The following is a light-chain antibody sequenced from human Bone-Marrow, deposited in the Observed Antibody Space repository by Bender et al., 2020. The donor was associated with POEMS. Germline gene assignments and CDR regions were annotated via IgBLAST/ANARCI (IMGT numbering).Light chain of an antibody. J-gene: IGLJ1*01. CDR2: EVS. V-gene: IGLV2-23*02. CDR3: CAYSGTSTRYV. CDR1: SSDVGRHTL. Sequence: QSALTQPAPVPGSLGQSITISCTGTSSDVGRHTLVSWYQQFPGKAPKLMIYEVSKRPSGVSNRFSGSKSGNTASLTISGLQAEDEADYHCCAYSGTSTRYVFGTGTKVTVL.